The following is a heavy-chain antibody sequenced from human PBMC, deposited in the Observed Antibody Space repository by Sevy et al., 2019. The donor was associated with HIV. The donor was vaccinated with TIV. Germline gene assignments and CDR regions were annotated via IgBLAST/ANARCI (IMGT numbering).Heavy chain of an antibody. Sequence: GSLRLSCAASGFTFSSYSMNWVRQAPGKGLEWVSYISSSSSTIYYADSVKGRFTISRDNAKNSLYLQMNSLRDEDTAVYYCARDQSTGGGLRFLEWLLPHYFDYWGQGTLVTVSS. V-gene: IGHV3-48*02. CDR2: ISSSSSTI. J-gene: IGHJ4*02. CDR3: ARDQSTGGGLRFLEWLLPHYFDY. D-gene: IGHD3-3*01. CDR1: GFTFSSYS.